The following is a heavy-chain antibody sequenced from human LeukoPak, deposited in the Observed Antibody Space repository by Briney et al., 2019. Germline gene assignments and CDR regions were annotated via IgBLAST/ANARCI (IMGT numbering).Heavy chain of an antibody. CDR3: ASSSSWRSDAFDI. D-gene: IGHD6-13*01. V-gene: IGHV5-51*01. CDR1: GYSFTSYW. CDR2: IYPGDSDT. Sequence: GESLKISCKGSGYSFTSYWIAWVRQMPGKGLEWMGIIYPGDSDTRYSPSFQGQVTISGDKSISTAYLQWSSLKASDTAMYYCASSSSWRSDAFDIWGQGTMVTVSS. J-gene: IGHJ3*02.